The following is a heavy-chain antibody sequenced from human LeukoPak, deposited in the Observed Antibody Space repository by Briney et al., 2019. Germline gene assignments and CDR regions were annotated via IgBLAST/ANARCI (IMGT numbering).Heavy chain of an antibody. D-gene: IGHD5-18*01. V-gene: IGHV1-18*01. CDR2: ISAYNSAYNGNT. CDR3: ARERDTAMVNYHYFDY. CDR1: GYTFINYG. Sequence: ASVKVSCKASGYTFINYGITWVRQAPGQGLEWMGWISAYNSAYNGNTHYAQKLQGRVTMTTDTSTNTGYMELRSLRSEDTAVYYCARERDTAMVNYHYFDYWGQGTLVTVSS. J-gene: IGHJ4*02.